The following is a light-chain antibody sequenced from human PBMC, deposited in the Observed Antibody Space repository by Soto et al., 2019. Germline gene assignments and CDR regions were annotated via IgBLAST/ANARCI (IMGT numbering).Light chain of an antibody. J-gene: IGLJ3*02. CDR3: GTWDANLYAWV. CDR1: SSNIGKNH. Sequence: QSVLTQPPSVSAAPGQKVSISCSGSSSNIGKNHVSWYQHLPRTAPKLLIYENNKRPSGIPDRFSGSKSGTSATLDITGLQAGDEADFYCGTWDANLYAWVFAGGTQLTVL. V-gene: IGLV1-51*01. CDR2: ENN.